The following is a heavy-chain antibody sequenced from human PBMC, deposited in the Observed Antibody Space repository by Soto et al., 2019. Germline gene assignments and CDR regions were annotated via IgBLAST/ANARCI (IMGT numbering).Heavy chain of an antibody. Sequence: GPSVKVSCKASGGTFSSYAISWVRQAPGQGLEWMGGIIPIFGTANYAQKFQGRVTITADESTSTAYMELSSLRSEDTAVYYCARDGEGSSSAGTRVFDYWGQGSLVTVSS. CDR1: GGTFSSYA. D-gene: IGHD6-6*01. J-gene: IGHJ4*02. CDR3: ARDGEGSSSAGTRVFDY. V-gene: IGHV1-69*13. CDR2: IIPIFGTA.